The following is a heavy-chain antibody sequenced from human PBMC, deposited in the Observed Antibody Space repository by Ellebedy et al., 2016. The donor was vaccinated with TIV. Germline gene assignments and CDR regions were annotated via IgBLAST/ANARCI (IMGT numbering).Heavy chain of an antibody. D-gene: IGHD5-18*01. J-gene: IGHJ4*02. CDR3: ARDGYSYGYYYFDY. CDR2: IYTSGST. V-gene: IGHV4-4*07. Sequence: GSLRLXCTVSGGSISSYYWSWIRQPAGKGLEWIGRIYTSGSTNYNPSLKSRVTMSVDTSKNQFSLKLSSVTAADTAVYYCARDGYSYGYYYFDYWGQGTLVTVSS. CDR1: GGSISSYY.